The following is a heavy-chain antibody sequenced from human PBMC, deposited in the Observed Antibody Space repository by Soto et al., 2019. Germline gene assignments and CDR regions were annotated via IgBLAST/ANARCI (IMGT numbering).Heavy chain of an antibody. CDR3: ARELLGGSGSCWFDP. CDR2: IYYTGRT. Sequence: TLSLTCTVSGGSVSSDGQYWSWIRQHPGKGLEWIANIYYTGRTDYNPSLKCRVTISEETSKNQFSLKLSSVTAADTAVYYCARELLGGSGSCWFDPWGEGTLVTVS. V-gene: IGHV4-31*03. D-gene: IGHD3-10*01. CDR1: GGSVSSDGQY. J-gene: IGHJ5*02.